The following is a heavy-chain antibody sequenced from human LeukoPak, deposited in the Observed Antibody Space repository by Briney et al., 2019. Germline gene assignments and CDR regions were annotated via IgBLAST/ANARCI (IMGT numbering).Heavy chain of an antibody. CDR2: INPNSGGT. Sequence: ASVTVSCKASGYTFTGYYMHWVRQAPGQGLEWMGWINPNSGGTNYAQKFQGRVTMTRDTSISTAYMELSRLRSDDTAVYYCARVEGYYDFWSGYYPYNWFDPWGQGTLVTVSS. CDR3: ARVEGYYDFWSGYYPYNWFDP. V-gene: IGHV1-2*02. J-gene: IGHJ5*02. D-gene: IGHD3-3*01. CDR1: GYTFTGYY.